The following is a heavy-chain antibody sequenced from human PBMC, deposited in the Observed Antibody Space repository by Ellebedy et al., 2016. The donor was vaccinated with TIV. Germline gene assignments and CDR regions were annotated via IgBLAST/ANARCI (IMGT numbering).Heavy chain of an antibody. D-gene: IGHD1-20*01. CDR2: ISSST. CDR1: GFTFSYYT. V-gene: IGHV3-48*04. J-gene: IGHJ4*02. CDR3: TRDHNWAFDY. Sequence: ESLKISCAASGFTFSYYTMNWVRQAPGKGLEWISYISSSTYDADSVRGRFTISRDNAKNSLYLQINSLRAEDTAIYYCTRDHNWAFDYWGQGTLVTVSS.